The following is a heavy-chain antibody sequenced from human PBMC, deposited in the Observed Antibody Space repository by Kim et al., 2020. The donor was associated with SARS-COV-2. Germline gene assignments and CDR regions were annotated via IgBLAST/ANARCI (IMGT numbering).Heavy chain of an antibody. D-gene: IGHD3-10*01. CDR2: ISSSSSYI. CDR3: ARDLVRGVITPPYGMDV. V-gene: IGHV3-21*01. CDR1: GFTFSSYS. J-gene: IGHJ6*02. Sequence: GGSLRLSCAASGFTFSSYSMNWVRQAPGKGLEWVSSISSSSSYIYYADSVKGRFTISRDNAKNSLYLQMNSLRAEDTAVYYCARDLVRGVITPPYGMDVWGQGTTVTVSS.